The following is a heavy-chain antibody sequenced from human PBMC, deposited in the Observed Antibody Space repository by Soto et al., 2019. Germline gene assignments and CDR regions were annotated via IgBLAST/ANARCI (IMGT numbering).Heavy chain of an antibody. V-gene: IGHV1-18*03. J-gene: IGHJ6*02. CDR3: ARCPYSSSSPYYYYYGMDV. Sequence: ASVKVSCKASGYTFTSYGISWVRQAPGRGLEWMGWISAYNGNTNYAQKLQGRVTMTTDTSTSTAYMELRSLRSDDMAVYYCARCPYSSSSPYYYYYGMDVWGQGTTVTAP. CDR2: ISAYNGNT. CDR1: GYTFTSYG. D-gene: IGHD6-6*01.